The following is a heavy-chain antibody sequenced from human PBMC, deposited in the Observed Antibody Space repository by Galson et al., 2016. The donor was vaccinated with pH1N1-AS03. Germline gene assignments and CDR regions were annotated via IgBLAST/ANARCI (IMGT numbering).Heavy chain of an antibody. J-gene: IGHJ6*02. Sequence: CAISGDSVSSNSVAWNWIRQSPSRGLEWLGRTYYRSRWYNDYALSVKSRITINPGTSKNQFSLHLNSVTSEDTAVSYCARGRSSAMDVWGQGTTVTVSS. CDR1: GDSVSSNSVA. CDR2: TYYRSRWYN. CDR3: ARGRSSAMDV. V-gene: IGHV6-1*01. D-gene: IGHD5/OR15-5a*01.